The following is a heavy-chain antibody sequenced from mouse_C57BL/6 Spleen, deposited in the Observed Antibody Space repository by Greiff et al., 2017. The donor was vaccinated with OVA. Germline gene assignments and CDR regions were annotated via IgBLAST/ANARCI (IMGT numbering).Heavy chain of an antibody. D-gene: IGHD2-4*01. CDR2: ISNGGGST. J-gene: IGHJ4*01. CDR1: GFTFSDYY. V-gene: IGHV5-12*01. CDR3: ARQIYYDYDVGAMDY. Sequence: EVKVVESGGGLVQPGGSLKLSCAASGFTFSDYYMYWVRQTPEKRLEWVAYISNGGGSTYYPDTVKGRFTISRDNAKNTLNLQMSRLKSEDTAMYYCARQIYYDYDVGAMDYWGQGTSVTVSS.